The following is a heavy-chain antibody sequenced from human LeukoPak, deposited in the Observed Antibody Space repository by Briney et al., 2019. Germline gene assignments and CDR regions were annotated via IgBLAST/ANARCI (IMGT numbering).Heavy chain of an antibody. J-gene: IGHJ6*03. CDR1: GFTVSRNY. CDR3: ARDRSDGNYYMVV. CDR2: IYGGGST. D-gene: IGHD5-24*01. V-gene: IGHV3-53*01. Sequence: GGSLRLSCAASGFTVSRNYMSWVRQAPGKGLEWVSVIYGGGSTSYADSVKGRFIISRDNSKNTLYLHMNSLRADDTAVYYCARDRSDGNYYMVVWGKGTTVIVSS.